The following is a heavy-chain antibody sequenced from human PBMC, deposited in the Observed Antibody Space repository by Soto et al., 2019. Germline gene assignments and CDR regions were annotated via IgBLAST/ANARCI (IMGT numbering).Heavy chain of an antibody. V-gene: IGHV3-21*01. D-gene: IGHD1-26*01. CDR3: ARGGRSTSLLHYYYYYYMDV. J-gene: IGHJ6*03. CDR2: ISSSSSYI. Sequence: GGSLRLSCAASGFTFSSYSMNWVRQAPGKGLEWVSSISSSSSYIYYADSVKGRFTISRDNAKNSLYLQMNSLRAEDTAVYYCARGGRSTSLLHYYYYYYMDVWGKGTTVTVSS. CDR1: GFTFSSYS.